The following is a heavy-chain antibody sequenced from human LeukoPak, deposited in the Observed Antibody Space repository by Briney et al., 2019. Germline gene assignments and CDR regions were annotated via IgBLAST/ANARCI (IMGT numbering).Heavy chain of an antibody. Sequence: GGSLRLSRAASGFTFSTYNMNWVRQVPGKGLEWVSSITSSSTYMFYADSVKGRFTISRGNAQNSLYLQMNSLRAEDTAVYYCASTPITMVRGGSTPFDYWGQGTLVTVSS. CDR1: GFTFSTYN. CDR2: ITSSSTYM. J-gene: IGHJ4*02. D-gene: IGHD3-10*01. V-gene: IGHV3-21*01. CDR3: ASTPITMVRGGSTPFDY.